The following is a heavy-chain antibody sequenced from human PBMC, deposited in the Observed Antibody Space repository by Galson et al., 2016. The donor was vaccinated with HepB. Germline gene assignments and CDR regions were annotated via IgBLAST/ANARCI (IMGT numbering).Heavy chain of an antibody. CDR1: GFTFDDHA. CDR3: AKDRVWELRPDNSFDM. Sequence: SLRLSCAASGFTFDDHAMHWVRQAPGKGLEWVSGISWNSATMGYVDSVKGRFTISRDNAKNSLYLQMNSLRPEDTALYYCAKDRVWELRPDNSFDMWGQGTMVIVSS. V-gene: IGHV3-9*01. D-gene: IGHD1-26*01. CDR2: ISWNSATM. J-gene: IGHJ3*02.